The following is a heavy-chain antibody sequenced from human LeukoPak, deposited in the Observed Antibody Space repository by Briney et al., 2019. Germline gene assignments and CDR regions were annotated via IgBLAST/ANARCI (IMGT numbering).Heavy chain of an antibody. Sequence: KTSETLSLTCTLSGDSFRSGGLYWGWIRQPPGKGLEWIGYIYYSGSTNYNPSLKSRVTISVDTSRNQFSLKLSSVTAADTAVYYCARHGYCSSTSCKYFDYWGQGTLVTVSS. V-gene: IGHV4-61*08. J-gene: IGHJ4*02. D-gene: IGHD2-2*03. CDR1: GDSFRSGGLY. CDR3: ARHGYCSSTSCKYFDY. CDR2: IYYSGST.